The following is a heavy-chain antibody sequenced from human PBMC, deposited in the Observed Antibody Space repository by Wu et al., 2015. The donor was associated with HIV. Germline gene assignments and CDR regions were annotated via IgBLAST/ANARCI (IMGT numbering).Heavy chain of an antibody. J-gene: IGHJ5*02. CDR3: ATDAPNNGEGIA. CDR1: GYTFIGYY. CDR2: INPNSGGT. Sequence: QVQLVQSGAEVKKPGASVKVSCKASGYTFIGYYIHWVRQAPGQGLEWMGWINPNSGGTNYAQKFQGRVTLTRDTSISTAYLELTILRSSDTAVYYCATDAPNNGEGIAWGQGTLVTVSS. V-gene: IGHV1-2*02. D-gene: IGHD2-8*01.